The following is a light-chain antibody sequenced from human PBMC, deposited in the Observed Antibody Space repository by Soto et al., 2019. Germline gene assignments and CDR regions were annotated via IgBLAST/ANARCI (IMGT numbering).Light chain of an antibody. CDR1: SSNIGTYY. CDR3: AAWDDSLSGHVV. CDR2: RNN. V-gene: IGLV1-47*01. Sequence: LTQPPSVSATPGQRVTISCSGSSSNIGTYYVYWYQQLPGTAPKVLIYRNNQRPSGVPDRFSGSKSGTSASLAISGLRSEDEADYYCAAWDDSLSGHVVFGGGTQLTVL. J-gene: IGLJ2*01.